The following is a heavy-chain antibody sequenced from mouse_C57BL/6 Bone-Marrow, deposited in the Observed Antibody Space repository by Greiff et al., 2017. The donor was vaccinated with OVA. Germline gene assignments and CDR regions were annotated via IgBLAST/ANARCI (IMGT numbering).Heavy chain of an antibody. CDR2: IDPETGGT. V-gene: IGHV1-15*01. D-gene: IGHD2-1*01. Sequence: QVQLQQSGAELVRPGASVTLSCKASGYTFTDYEVHWVKQTPVHGLEWIGAIDPETGGTAYNQKFKGKAILTADKSSSTAYMELRSLTSEDSAVYYCTRSGNGNHVYWYFDVWGTGTTVTVSS. CDR3: TRSGNGNHVYWYFDV. J-gene: IGHJ1*03. CDR1: GYTFTDYE.